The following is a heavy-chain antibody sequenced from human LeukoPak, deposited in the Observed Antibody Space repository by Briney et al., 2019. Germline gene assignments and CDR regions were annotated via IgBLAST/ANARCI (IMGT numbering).Heavy chain of an antibody. CDR2: IWYDGSNK. CDR1: GFSFGFYG. Sequence: GQSLRLSCEASGFSFGFYGMHWVRQAPGKGLEWVAAIWYDGSNKYQRDSLKGRVTISRDNSKSKLYLQMNSLRVEDTAFYYCARSGGDFYDSSGYSVIDYWGRVTLVTVSS. D-gene: IGHD3-22*01. J-gene: IGHJ4*02. V-gene: IGHV3-33*01. CDR3: ARSGGDFYDSSGYSVIDY.